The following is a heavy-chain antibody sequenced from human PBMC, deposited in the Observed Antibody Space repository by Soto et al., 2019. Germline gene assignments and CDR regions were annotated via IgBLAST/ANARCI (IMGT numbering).Heavy chain of an antibody. CDR1: GGTFSSYA. CDR3: AQTLGLAVAGPGRFDL. J-gene: IGHJ2*01. CDR2: IIPMFGRA. Sequence: QVQLVQSGAEVKKPGSSVKVSCKASGGTFSSYAISWVRQAPGQGLEWMGGIIPMFGRANYAQKFQGRVTITADESTSTGYMELNSRRSEDTAVYYCAQTLGLAVAGPGRFDLWGRGTLVTVSS. D-gene: IGHD6-19*01. V-gene: IGHV1-69*12.